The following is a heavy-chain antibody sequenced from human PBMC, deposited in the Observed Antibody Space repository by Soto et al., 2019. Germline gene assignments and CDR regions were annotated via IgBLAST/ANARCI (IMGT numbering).Heavy chain of an antibody. CDR2: IIPIFGTA. Sequence: ASVKVSCKASGGTFSSYAISWVRQAPGQGLEWMGGIIPIFGTANYAQKFQGRVTITADESTSTAYMELSSLRSEDTAVYYCARTGPAGATKNYYYGMDVWGQGTTVTVSS. J-gene: IGHJ6*02. D-gene: IGHD1-26*01. CDR3: ARTGPAGATKNYYYGMDV. V-gene: IGHV1-69*13. CDR1: GGTFSSYA.